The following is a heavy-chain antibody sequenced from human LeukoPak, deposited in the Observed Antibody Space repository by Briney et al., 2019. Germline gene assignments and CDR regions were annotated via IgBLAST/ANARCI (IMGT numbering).Heavy chain of an antibody. J-gene: IGHJ4*02. CDR1: GFTFSSYA. V-gene: IGHV3-30-3*01. D-gene: IGHD3-16*01. CDR2: ISYDGSNK. Sequence: GGSLRLSCAASGFTFSSYAMHWVRQAPGKGLEWVAVISYDGSNKYYADSVKGRFTISRDNSKNTLYLQMNSLRAEDTAVYYCARDRGGVDYWGQGTLVTVSS. CDR3: ARDRGGVDY.